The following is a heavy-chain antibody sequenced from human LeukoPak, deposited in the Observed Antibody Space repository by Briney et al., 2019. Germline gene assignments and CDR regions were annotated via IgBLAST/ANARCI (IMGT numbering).Heavy chain of an antibody. CDR2: INSNSGDP. Sequence: GASVKVSCKASGYTFSGYYMHWVRQAPGQGLEWMGWINSNSGDPNYAQKFQGGVTLTRDTSISTAYMELSRLRSDDTAVYYCAREKGGNSGFDYWGRGTLVTVSS. V-gene: IGHV1-2*02. D-gene: IGHD4-23*01. J-gene: IGHJ4*02. CDR1: GYTFSGYY. CDR3: AREKGGNSGFDY.